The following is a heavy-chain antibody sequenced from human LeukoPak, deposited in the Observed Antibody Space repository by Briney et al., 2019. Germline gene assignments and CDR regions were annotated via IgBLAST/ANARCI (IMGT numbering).Heavy chain of an antibody. J-gene: IGHJ4*02. CDR3: AREGSSSVYYFDY. CDR1: GGSMSSNTYY. D-gene: IGHD6-13*01. V-gene: IGHV4-39*07. Sequence: SETLSLTCTVSGGSMSSNTYYWGWIRQPPGKGLEWIGSIYYSGSTYYNPSLKSRVTISVDTSKNQFSLKLSSVTAADTAVYYCAREGSSSVYYFDYWGQGTLVTVSS. CDR2: IYYSGST.